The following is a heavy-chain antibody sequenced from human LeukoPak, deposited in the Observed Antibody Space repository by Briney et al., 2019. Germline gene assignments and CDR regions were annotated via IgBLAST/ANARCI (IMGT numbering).Heavy chain of an antibody. CDR3: ARQPMGPRDY. V-gene: IGHV4-34*01. CDR2: INHSGST. D-gene: IGHD3-10*01. J-gene: IGHJ4*02. CDR1: GGSFSGYY. Sequence: SETLSLTCAVYGGSFSGYYWSWIRQPPGKGLEWIGEINHSGSTNYNPSLKSRVTISVDTSKNQFFLKLSSVTAADTAVYYCARQPMGPRDYWGQGTLVTVSS.